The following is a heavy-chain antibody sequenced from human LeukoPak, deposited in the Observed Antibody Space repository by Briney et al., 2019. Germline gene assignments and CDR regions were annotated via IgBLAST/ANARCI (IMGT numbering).Heavy chain of an antibody. V-gene: IGHV3-30-3*01. J-gene: IGHJ4*02. CDR3: ATYRRVATIIWTFDY. Sequence: PGGSLRLSCAASGFTFSSYAMSWVRQAPGKGLEWVAVISYDGSNKYYADSVKGRFTISRDNSKNTLYLQMNSLRAEDTAVYYCATYRRVATIIWTFDYWGQGTLVTVSS. CDR2: ISYDGSNK. CDR1: GFTFSSYA. D-gene: IGHD5-12*01.